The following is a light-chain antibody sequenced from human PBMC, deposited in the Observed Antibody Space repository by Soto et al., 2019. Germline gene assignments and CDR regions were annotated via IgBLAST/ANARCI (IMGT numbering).Light chain of an antibody. J-gene: IGKJ3*01. CDR2: GAS. V-gene: IGKV3-20*01. CDR1: PGVKRKH. CDR3: QHYGSSLCT. Sequence: IGLTQFSSPLFFSPGERTNLPFQASPGVKRKHLAWHQQKSGHAPSLLLYGASSSATGIPDRFSGSGSGTDFTLTISRLAPEYFAVYYCQHYGSSLCTFGPGTKVDIK.